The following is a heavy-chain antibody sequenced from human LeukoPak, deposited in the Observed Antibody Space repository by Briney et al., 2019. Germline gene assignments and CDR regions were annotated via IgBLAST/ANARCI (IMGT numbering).Heavy chain of an antibody. V-gene: IGHV1-3*01. D-gene: IGHD1-26*01. Sequence: GASVKVSCKASGYTFTSYAMHWVRQAPGQRLEWMGWINAGNGNTKYSQKFQGRVTITRDTSASTAFMELSSLRSEDAAVYYCARDSGSGNNDYWGQGTLVTVSS. J-gene: IGHJ4*02. CDR1: GYTFTSYA. CDR3: ARDSGSGNNDY. CDR2: INAGNGNT.